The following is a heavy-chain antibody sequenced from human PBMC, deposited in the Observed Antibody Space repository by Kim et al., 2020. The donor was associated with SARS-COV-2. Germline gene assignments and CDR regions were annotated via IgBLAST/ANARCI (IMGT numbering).Heavy chain of an antibody. J-gene: IGHJ3*02. Sequence: ASVKVSCKASGYTFTGYYMHWVRQAPGQGLEWMGRINPNSGGTNYAQKFQGRVTMTRDTSISTAYMELSRLRSDDTAVYYCARFRITGTPDAFDIWGQGTMVTVSS. D-gene: IGHD1-7*01. CDR2: INPNSGGT. V-gene: IGHV1-2*06. CDR1: GYTFTGYY. CDR3: ARFRITGTPDAFDI.